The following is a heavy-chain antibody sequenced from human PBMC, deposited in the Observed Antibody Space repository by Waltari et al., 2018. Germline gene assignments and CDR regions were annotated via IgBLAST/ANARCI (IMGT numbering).Heavy chain of an antibody. Sequence: QVQLQESGPGLVKPSQTLSLTCTVSGGSISSGGYYWSWIRQHPGKGLEWIGYIYDMGSTYYNPSLKSRVTISVDTSKNQFSLKLSSGTAADTAVYYCARSNYYCSGGSCYSGTFDPWGQGTLVTVSS. CDR3: ARSNYYCSGGSCYSGTFDP. CDR2: IYDMGST. V-gene: IGHV4-31*03. D-gene: IGHD2-15*01. J-gene: IGHJ5*02. CDR1: GGSISSGGYY.